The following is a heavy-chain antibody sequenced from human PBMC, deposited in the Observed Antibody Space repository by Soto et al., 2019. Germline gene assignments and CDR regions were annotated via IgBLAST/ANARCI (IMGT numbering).Heavy chain of an antibody. D-gene: IGHD2-15*01. J-gene: IGHJ4*02. CDR2: ISWNSGSI. V-gene: IGHV3-9*01. CDR3: AREMDPGYCSGGSCYSFDY. Sequence: EVQLVESGGGLVQPGRSLRLSCAASGFTFDDYAMHWVRQAPGKGLEWVSGISWNSGSIGYADSVKGRFTISRDNAKNSLYLQMNSLRAEDTAVYYCAREMDPGYCSGGSCYSFDYWGQGTLVTVSS. CDR1: GFTFDDYA.